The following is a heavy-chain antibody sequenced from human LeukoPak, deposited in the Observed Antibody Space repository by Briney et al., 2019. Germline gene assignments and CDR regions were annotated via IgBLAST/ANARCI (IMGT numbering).Heavy chain of an antibody. J-gene: IGHJ6*03. CDR2: IYHSGST. V-gene: IGHV4-30-2*01. CDR1: GGSISSGGYY. CDR3: ARSPRVIIPYYYYYMDV. Sequence: SETLSLTCTVSGGSISSGGYYWSWIRQPPGKGLEWIGYIYHSGSTYYNPSLKSRVTISVDRSKNQFSLKLSSVTAADTAVYYCARSPRVIIPYYYYYMDVWGKGTTVTVSS. D-gene: IGHD3-3*01.